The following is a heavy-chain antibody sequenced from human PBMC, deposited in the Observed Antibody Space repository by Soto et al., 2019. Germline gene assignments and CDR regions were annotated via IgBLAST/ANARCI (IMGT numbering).Heavy chain of an antibody. CDR2: ISSTGGST. J-gene: IGHJ4*02. Sequence: GVSRSHSCSAAESTFDTYAMLWVRKAPGKRLEYVSYISSTGGSTYNADSVKGRFTISRDNSKNTLYLQMTSLRAEDTAVYYCVCAGYIDYWGQGTTVPVSS. V-gene: IGHV3-64D*06. D-gene: IGHD6-13*01. CDR3: VCAGYIDY. CDR1: ESTFDTYA.